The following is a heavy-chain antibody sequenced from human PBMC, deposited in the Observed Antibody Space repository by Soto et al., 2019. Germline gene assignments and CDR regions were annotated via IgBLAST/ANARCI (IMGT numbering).Heavy chain of an antibody. D-gene: IGHD2-2*01. CDR1: GYTFTSYG. J-gene: IGHJ5*02. Sequence: GASVKVSCKASGYTFTSYGISWVRQAPGQGLEWMGWISAYNGNTNYAQKLQGRVTMTTDTSTSTAYMELRSLRSDDTAVYYCARVGRDIVVVPAAIGWFDPLGQGTLVPVPS. CDR2: ISAYNGNT. V-gene: IGHV1-18*04. CDR3: ARVGRDIVVVPAAIGWFDP.